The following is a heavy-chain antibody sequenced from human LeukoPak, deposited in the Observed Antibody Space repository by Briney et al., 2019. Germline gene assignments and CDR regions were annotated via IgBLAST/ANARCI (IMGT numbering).Heavy chain of an antibody. CDR1: GYTFTSYY. Sequence: ASAKVSCKASGYTFTSYYMHWVRQAPGQGLEWMGIINPSGGSTSYAQKFQGRVTITADESTSTAYMELSSLRSEDTAMYYCARDHGGGGAYYYDSSGYYYGWFDPWGQGTLVTVSS. D-gene: IGHD3-22*01. J-gene: IGHJ5*02. CDR2: INPSGGST. V-gene: IGHV1-46*01. CDR3: ARDHGGGGAYYYDSSGYYYGWFDP.